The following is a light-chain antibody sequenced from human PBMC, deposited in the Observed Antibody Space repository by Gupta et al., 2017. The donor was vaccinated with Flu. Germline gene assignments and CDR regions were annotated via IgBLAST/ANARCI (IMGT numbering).Light chain of an antibody. CDR1: QSISIW. CDR3: CQVYGSPHT. CDR2: KAS. J-gene: IGKJ4*01. Sequence: DIQMTQSPSTLSASVGDRVTITCRASQSISIWLAWYQQKPGKAPNLLIYKASRLQSGVPSRFSGTGSWTEFTLTIISLLPHDFATSYFCQVYGSPHTFGGGTKLEIK. V-gene: IGKV1-5*03.